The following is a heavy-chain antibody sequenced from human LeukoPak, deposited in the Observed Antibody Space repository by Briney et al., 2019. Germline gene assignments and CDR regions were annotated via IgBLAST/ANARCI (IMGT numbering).Heavy chain of an antibody. CDR3: ARKVMVRGVIITWNWFDP. Sequence: SETLSLTCAVYGGSFSGYYWSWIRQPSGKGLEWIGEINHSGSTNYNPSLKSRVTISVDTSKNQFSLKLSSVTAADTAVYYCARKVMVRGVIITWNWFDPWGQGTLVTVSS. CDR1: GGSFSGYY. D-gene: IGHD3-10*01. J-gene: IGHJ5*02. V-gene: IGHV4-34*01. CDR2: INHSGST.